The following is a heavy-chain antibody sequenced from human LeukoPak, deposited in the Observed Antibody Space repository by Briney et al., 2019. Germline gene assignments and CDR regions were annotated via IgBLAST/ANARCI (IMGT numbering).Heavy chain of an antibody. Sequence: SSETLSLTCTVSGGSISSYYWSWIRQPAGKGLEWIGRIYTSGSTNYNPSLKSRVTMSVDTSKNQFSLKLSSVTAADTAVYYCARSPSSSYGSYWYFDLWGRGTLVTVSS. D-gene: IGHD6-13*01. J-gene: IGHJ2*01. V-gene: IGHV4-4*07. CDR3: ARSPSSSYGSYWYFDL. CDR2: IYTSGST. CDR1: GGSISSYY.